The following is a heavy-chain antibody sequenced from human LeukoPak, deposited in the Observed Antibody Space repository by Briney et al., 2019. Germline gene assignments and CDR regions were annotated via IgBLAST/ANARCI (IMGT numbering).Heavy chain of an antibody. Sequence: GGSLRLSCAASGFTFSSYSMNWVRQAPGKGLEWVSSISSSSSYIYYADSVKGRFTISRDNAKNSLYLQMNSLRAEDTAVYYCAKGGRGFNWNYDYWDQGTLVTVSS. J-gene: IGHJ4*02. D-gene: IGHD1-20*01. CDR3: AKGGRGFNWNYDY. V-gene: IGHV3-21*01. CDR2: ISSSSSYI. CDR1: GFTFSSYS.